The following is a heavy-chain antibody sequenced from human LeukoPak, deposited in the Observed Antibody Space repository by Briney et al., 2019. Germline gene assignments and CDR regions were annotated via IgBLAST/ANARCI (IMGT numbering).Heavy chain of an antibody. D-gene: IGHD3-9*01. CDR1: GYTFTGYY. Sequence: ASVKVSCKASGYTFTGYYMHWVRQAPGQGLEWMGWINPNSGGTNYAQKFQGRVTMTRDTSISTAYMELSRLRSDDTAVYYCARVIGNDILTGYPLGYFDYWGQGTLVTVSS. V-gene: IGHV1-2*02. CDR3: ARVIGNDILTGYPLGYFDY. CDR2: INPNSGGT. J-gene: IGHJ4*02.